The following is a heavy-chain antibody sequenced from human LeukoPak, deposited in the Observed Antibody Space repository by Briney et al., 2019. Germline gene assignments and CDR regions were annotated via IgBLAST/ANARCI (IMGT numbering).Heavy chain of an antibody. CDR2: ISSSSSTI. CDR1: GFTFSGYS. V-gene: IGHV3-48*04. J-gene: IGHJ4*02. CDR3: AKAEYYDFWSGYVLFDY. D-gene: IGHD3-3*01. Sequence: GGSLRLSCAASGFTFSGYSMNWVRQAPGKGLEWVSYISSSSSTIYYADSVKGRFTISRDNAKNSLYLQMNSLRAEDTAVYYCAKAEYYDFWSGYVLFDYWGQGTLVTVSS.